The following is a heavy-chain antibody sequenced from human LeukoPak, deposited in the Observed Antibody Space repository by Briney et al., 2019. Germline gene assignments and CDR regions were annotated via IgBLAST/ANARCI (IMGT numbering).Heavy chain of an antibody. CDR3: ARDHGYSGTYSWFDP. CDR2: IYYSGST. D-gene: IGHD1-26*01. CDR1: GAFISSGDYY. Sequence: SSETLSLTCTVSGAFISSGDYYWSWIRQPPGKGLEWIGYIYYSGSTYYNPSLKSRVTISVDTSKNQFSLKLSSVTAADTAVYYCARDHGYSGTYSWFDPWGQGTLVTVSS. J-gene: IGHJ5*02. V-gene: IGHV4-30-4*08.